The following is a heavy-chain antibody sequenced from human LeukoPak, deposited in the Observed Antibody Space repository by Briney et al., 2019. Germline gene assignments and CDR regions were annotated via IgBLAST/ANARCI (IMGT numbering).Heavy chain of an antibody. Sequence: PSETLSLTCNVSGDSITSGAFYWAWIRQAPGEGLEWIVNVYYGGSTQYNPSLRGRVSISMDKTKNQFSLNLNSVSVTDTAIYYCARRDYAAWFDPWGQGTLVTVSS. J-gene: IGHJ5*02. CDR3: ARRDYAAWFDP. D-gene: IGHD4/OR15-4a*01. V-gene: IGHV4-39*01. CDR2: VYYGGST. CDR1: GDSITSGAFY.